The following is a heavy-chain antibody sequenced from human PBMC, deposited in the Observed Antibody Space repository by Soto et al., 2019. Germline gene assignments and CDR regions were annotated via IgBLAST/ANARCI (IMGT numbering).Heavy chain of an antibody. CDR1: GFTFSSYG. J-gene: IGHJ4*02. Sequence: GGSLRLSCAASGFTFSSYGMHWVRQAPGKGLEWVVVIWYDGSNKYYADSVKGRFTISRDNSKNTLYLQMNSLRAEDTAVYYCARDSGNSGYDYSFDYWGQGTLVTVSS. V-gene: IGHV3-33*01. CDR2: IWYDGSNK. CDR3: ARDSGNSGYDYSFDY. D-gene: IGHD5-12*01.